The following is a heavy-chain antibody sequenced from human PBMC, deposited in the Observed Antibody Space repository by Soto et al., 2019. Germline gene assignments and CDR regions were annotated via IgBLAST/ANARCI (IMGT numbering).Heavy chain of an antibody. D-gene: IGHD3-22*01. V-gene: IGHV3-66*01. CDR2: IYSGGGT. Sequence: EVQLVESGGGLVQPGGSLRLSCAASGFAVINNYMIWVRQAPGKGLDWVSVIYSGGGTNYADSVKGRFTTARDNSNNTLSLQMNSLSAGDTAVYYCARGLFINTIWFDAFDLWGQGTMVTVSS. J-gene: IGHJ3*01. CDR1: GFAVINNY. CDR3: ARGLFINTIWFDAFDL.